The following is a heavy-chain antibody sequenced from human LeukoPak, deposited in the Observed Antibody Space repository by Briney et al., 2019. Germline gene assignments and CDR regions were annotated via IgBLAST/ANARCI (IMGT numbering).Heavy chain of an antibody. V-gene: IGHV3-23*01. CDR3: AKGIYSSGWSYFDY. D-gene: IGHD6-19*01. CDR2: LSGSGITT. CDR1: GFTFSNSA. J-gene: IGHJ4*01. Sequence: GGSLRLSCAASGFTFSNSAMSWVRQAPGKGLEWVSTLSGSGITTYYADSVKGRFAISRDNSKNTLYLQMNSLRAEDTAVYYCAKGIYSSGWSYFDYWGHGTLVTVSS.